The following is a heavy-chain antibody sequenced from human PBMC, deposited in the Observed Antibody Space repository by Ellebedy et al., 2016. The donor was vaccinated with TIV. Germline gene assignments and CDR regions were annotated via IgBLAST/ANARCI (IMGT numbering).Heavy chain of an antibody. CDR2: INPNSGAT. J-gene: IGHJ4*02. Sequence: ASVKVSXKASGYTFTGYYMHWVRQAPGQGLEWMGWINPNSGATKFAQIFQGRVTMTRDTSISTAYMELSRLRSDDTAVYYCASELLNDDYWGQGTLVTVSS. D-gene: IGHD2/OR15-2a*01. CDR1: GYTFTGYY. CDR3: ASELLNDDY. V-gene: IGHV1-2*02.